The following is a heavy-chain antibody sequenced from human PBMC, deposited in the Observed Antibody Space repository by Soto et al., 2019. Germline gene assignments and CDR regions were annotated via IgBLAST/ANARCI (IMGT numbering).Heavy chain of an antibody. CDR2: ISAGNGNT. V-gene: IGHV1-3*01. Sequence: QVQLVQSGAEVRKPGASVKISCKTSGYTFTLSAMHWVRQAPGQGLEWMGWISAGNGNTKFSQKLQGRVTITRNISAATAYLELSSLRSEDTTVYYCAKTNLNPLSHSDYWCQEPLVTVSS. D-gene: IGHD1-20*01. CDR3: AKTNLNPLSHSDY. J-gene: IGHJ4*02. CDR1: GYTFTLSA.